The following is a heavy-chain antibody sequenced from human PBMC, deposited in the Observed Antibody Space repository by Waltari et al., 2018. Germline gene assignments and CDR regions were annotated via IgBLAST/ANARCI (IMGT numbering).Heavy chain of an antibody. V-gene: IGHV1-69*10. CDR3: ARVHRDGYKGDAFDI. Sequence: QVQLVQSGAEGKKPGSSVKVSCKASGGTFTSLAISRGRQAPGQGLEWMGGITPILGIANYAQKFQGRVTITADKSTSTAYMELSSLRSEDTAVYYCARVHRDGYKGDAFDIWGQGTMVTVSS. CDR2: ITPILGIA. CDR1: GGTFTSLA. J-gene: IGHJ3*02. D-gene: IGHD5-12*01.